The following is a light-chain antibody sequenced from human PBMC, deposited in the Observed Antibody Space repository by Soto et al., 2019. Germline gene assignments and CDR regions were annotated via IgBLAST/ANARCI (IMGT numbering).Light chain of an antibody. Sequence: EIVLTQSPGTLSLSPGERATLSCRASQSISDTLAWYQQKPGQAPRLLIHGASTRAPGFPARFSGSGSGTDFTLTISSLQSEDFAVYYCQQYENWPWTVGQGTKVDIK. CDR1: QSISDT. J-gene: IGKJ1*01. CDR2: GAS. V-gene: IGKV3-15*01. CDR3: QQYENWPWT.